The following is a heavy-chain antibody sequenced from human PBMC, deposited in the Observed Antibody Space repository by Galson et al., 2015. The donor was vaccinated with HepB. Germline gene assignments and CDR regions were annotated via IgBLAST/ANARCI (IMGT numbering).Heavy chain of an antibody. V-gene: IGHV3-23*01. D-gene: IGHD3-22*01. Sequence: SLRLSCAASRFTFSSYAMSWVRQAPGKGLEWVSGISGSGGNTYYADSVKGRFTISRDNSKNTLYLQMNSLRAEDTAVYYCAKDYYDSSGVFDYWGQGTLVTVSS. CDR1: RFTFSSYA. J-gene: IGHJ4*02. CDR3: AKDYYDSSGVFDY. CDR2: ISGSGGNT.